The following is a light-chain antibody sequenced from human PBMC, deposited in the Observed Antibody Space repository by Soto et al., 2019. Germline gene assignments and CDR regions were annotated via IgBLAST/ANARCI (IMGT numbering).Light chain of an antibody. J-gene: IGKJ2*01. Sequence: DIVMTQSPDSLAVSLGERATINYKSSQSVLYSSNNANYLAWYQQKPGQPPKLLIHWASARETGVPDRFSGSGSGTDFTLTISSLQTEDVAVYYCQQYYSTPYTFGQGTKLEIK. CDR1: QSVLYSSNNANY. V-gene: IGKV4-1*01. CDR2: WAS. CDR3: QQYYSTPYT.